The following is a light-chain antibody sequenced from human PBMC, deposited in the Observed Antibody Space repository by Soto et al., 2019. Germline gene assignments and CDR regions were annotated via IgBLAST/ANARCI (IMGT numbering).Light chain of an antibody. CDR2: GAS. Sequence: EIVLAQSPGPLSLSPGERATLSCRSSQSVRSSYLAWYQQKPGQAPSLLIYGASRRATGIPDRFSGSGSGTDFTLTISRLEPEDVAVYYCQQYDSSPITLGQGTRLEIK. J-gene: IGKJ5*01. CDR3: QQYDSSPIT. V-gene: IGKV3-20*01. CDR1: QSVRSSY.